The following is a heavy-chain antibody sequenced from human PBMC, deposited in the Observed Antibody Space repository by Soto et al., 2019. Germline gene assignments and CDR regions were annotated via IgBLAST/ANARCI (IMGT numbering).Heavy chain of an antibody. J-gene: IGHJ4*02. V-gene: IGHV3-33*01. CDR1: GFTFSSYG. D-gene: IGHD2-8*01. CDR2: IWYDGSNK. Sequence: GGSLRLSCAASGFTFSSYGMHWVRQAPGKGLEWVAVIWYDGSNKYCADSVKGRFTTSRDNSKNTLYLQMNSLRAEDTAVYYCARDRDQYACANGVCYTYRPLDYWGQGTLVTVSS. CDR3: ARDRDQYACANGVCYTYRPLDY.